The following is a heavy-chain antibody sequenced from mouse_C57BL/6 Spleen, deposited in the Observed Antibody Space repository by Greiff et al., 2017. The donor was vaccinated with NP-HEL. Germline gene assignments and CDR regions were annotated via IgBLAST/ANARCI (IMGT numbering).Heavy chain of an antibody. Sequence: VQLQQSGAELVKPGASVKISCKASGYAFSSYWMNWVKQRPGKGLEWIGQIYPGDGDTNYNGKFKGKATLTADKSSSTAYMQLSSLTSEDSAVYFCARGTTVAANAMDYWGQGTSVTVSS. CDR2: IYPGDGDT. J-gene: IGHJ4*01. CDR1: GYAFSSYW. D-gene: IGHD1-1*01. V-gene: IGHV1-80*01. CDR3: ARGTTVAANAMDY.